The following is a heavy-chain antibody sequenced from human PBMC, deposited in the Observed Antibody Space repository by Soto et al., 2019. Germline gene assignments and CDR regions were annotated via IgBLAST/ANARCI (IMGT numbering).Heavy chain of an antibody. Sequence: SETLSLTCAVSGGSISSGVYSWSWIRQPPGKGLEWIGYIYHSGSTYYNPSLKSRVTISVDNSKDTLYLQMNNLRAEDSAVYYCAKEAPGFPLWSQLDTWGLGTLVTVSS. CDR2: IYHSGST. J-gene: IGHJ5*02. D-gene: IGHD5-18*01. CDR3: AKEAPGFPLWSQLDT. CDR1: GGSISSGVYS. V-gene: IGHV4-30-2*01.